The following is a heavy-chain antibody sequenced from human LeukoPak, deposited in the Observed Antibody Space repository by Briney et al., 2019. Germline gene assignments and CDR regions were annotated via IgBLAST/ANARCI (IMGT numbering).Heavy chain of an antibody. Sequence: ASVKVSCKVSGYTLTELSMHWVRQAPGKGLEWMGGFDPEDGDTIYAQKFQGRVTMTENTSTDTAYMELSSLRSEDTAVYYCATVTIVGATEDAFDIWGQGTMVTVSS. J-gene: IGHJ3*02. CDR3: ATVTIVGATEDAFDI. V-gene: IGHV1-24*01. CDR2: FDPEDGDT. D-gene: IGHD1-26*01. CDR1: GYTLTELS.